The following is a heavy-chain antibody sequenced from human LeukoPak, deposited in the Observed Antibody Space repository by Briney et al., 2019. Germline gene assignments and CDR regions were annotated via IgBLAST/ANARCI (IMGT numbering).Heavy chain of an antibody. V-gene: IGHV4-4*07. CDR3: ARDYDILTGYSQLDY. J-gene: IGHJ4*02. CDR1: GGSISSYY. CDR2: IYTSGST. D-gene: IGHD3-9*01. Sequence: SETLSLTCTVSGGSISSYYWSWIRQPAGKGLEWIGRIYTSGSTNYNPSLKSRVTMSVDTSKNQFPLKLSSVTAADTAVYYCARDYDILTGYSQLDYWGQGTLVTVSS.